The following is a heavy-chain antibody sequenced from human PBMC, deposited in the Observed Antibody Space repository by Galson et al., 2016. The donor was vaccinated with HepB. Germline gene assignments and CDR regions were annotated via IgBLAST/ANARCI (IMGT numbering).Heavy chain of an antibody. V-gene: IGHV3-30-3*01. CDR3: ARERRYYGSGSHYYFDF. Sequence: SLRLSCAASGYIFSTYAMHWVRQAPGKGLEWVAIISNDGSNYYSADSVKGRFTISRDNSKNTLYLQMNSLRAEDTAVYYCARERRYYGSGSHYYFDFWGQGTLVTVSS. CDR1: GYIFSTYA. D-gene: IGHD3-10*01. J-gene: IGHJ4*02. CDR2: ISNDGSNY.